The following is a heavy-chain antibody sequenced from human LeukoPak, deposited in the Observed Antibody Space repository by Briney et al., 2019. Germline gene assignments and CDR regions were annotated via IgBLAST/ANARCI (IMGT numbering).Heavy chain of an antibody. J-gene: IGHJ5*02. Sequence: GGSLRLSCAASGFTFSSYSMDWVRQAPGKGLEWVSHITNSSSTTHYADSVKGRFTISRDNAKNSLYLQMNSLTDEDTAVYYCAREGGVRFNWFDPWGQGTLVTVSS. CDR3: AREGGVRFNWFDP. CDR1: GFTFSSYS. CDR2: ITNSSSTT. V-gene: IGHV3-48*02. D-gene: IGHD3-16*01.